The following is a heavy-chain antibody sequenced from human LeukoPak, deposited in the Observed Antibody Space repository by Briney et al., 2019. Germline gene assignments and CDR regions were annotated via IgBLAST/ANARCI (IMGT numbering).Heavy chain of an antibody. Sequence: ASVTVSCKASGYTFTGYYMHWVRQAPGQGLEWMGWINPNSGGTNYAQKFQGRVTMTRDTSISTAYMELSRLRSDDTAVYYCARDRSSSLVAYYFDYWGQGTLVTVSS. CDR2: INPNSGGT. CDR3: ARDRSSSLVAYYFDY. V-gene: IGHV1-2*02. J-gene: IGHJ4*02. D-gene: IGHD6-13*01. CDR1: GYTFTGYY.